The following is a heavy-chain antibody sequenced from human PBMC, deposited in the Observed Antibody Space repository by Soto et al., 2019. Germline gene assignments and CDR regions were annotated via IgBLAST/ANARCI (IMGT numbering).Heavy chain of an antibody. CDR1: GGSFSGYY. Sequence: PSETLSLTCAVYGGSFSGYYWSWIRQPPGKGLEWIGEINHSGSTNYNPSLKSRVTISVDTSKNQFSLKLSSVTAADTAVYYCARSGSYYGLDYWGQGTLVTVSS. CDR3: ARSGSYYGLDY. D-gene: IGHD1-26*01. J-gene: IGHJ4*02. CDR2: INHSGST. V-gene: IGHV4-34*01.